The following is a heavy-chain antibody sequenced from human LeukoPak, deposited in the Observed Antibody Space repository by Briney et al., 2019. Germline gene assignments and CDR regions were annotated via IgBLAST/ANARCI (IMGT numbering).Heavy chain of an antibody. V-gene: IGHV4-59*01. CDR2: IHYNGTT. Sequence: SETLSLTCTVSGGSISSYYWSWIRQPPGKGLEWIGYIHYNGTTNYNPSLKSRLTISVDTSKNQFSLKLSSVTAADTAVYYCARHKHREAATVVTSYGMDVWGQGTTVTVSS. CDR3: ARHKHREAATVVTSYGMDV. J-gene: IGHJ6*02. D-gene: IGHD4-23*01. CDR1: GGSISSYY.